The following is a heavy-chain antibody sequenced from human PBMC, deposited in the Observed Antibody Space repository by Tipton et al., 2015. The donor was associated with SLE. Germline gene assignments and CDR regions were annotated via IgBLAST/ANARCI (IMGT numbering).Heavy chain of an antibody. CDR2: VFYSGNT. CDR3: AREDSSSWFYTRFDP. J-gene: IGHJ5*02. V-gene: IGHV4-39*07. Sequence: TLSLTCSVSGGSISTTDHYWGWIRQPPGKGLEWIGGVFYSGNTYYHESLQSRVTISIDTSKNHFSLKLYSVTAADTAVYYCAREDSSSWFYTRFDPWGQGTLVTVSS. CDR1: GGSISTTDHY. D-gene: IGHD2-2*02.